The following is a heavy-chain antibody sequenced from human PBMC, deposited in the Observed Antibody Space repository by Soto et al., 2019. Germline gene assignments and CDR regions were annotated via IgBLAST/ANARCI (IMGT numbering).Heavy chain of an antibody. J-gene: IGHJ5*02. CDR3: ARYNPLPRWFDP. Sequence: SGPKLVNPTQSLTMNCTFSGFSLSNSGMCVSWIRQPPGKALEWLALIDWDDDKYYSTSLKTRLTISKDTSKNQVVLTMTNMDPVDTATYYCARYNPLPRWFDPWGQGTLVTVSS. CDR1: GFSLSNSGMC. CDR2: IDWDDDK. D-gene: IGHD1-20*01. V-gene: IGHV2-70*01.